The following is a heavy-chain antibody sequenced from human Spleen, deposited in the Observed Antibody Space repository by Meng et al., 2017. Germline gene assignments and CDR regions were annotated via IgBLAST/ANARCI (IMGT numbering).Heavy chain of an antibody. D-gene: IGHD6-19*01. V-gene: IGHV4-39*01. CDR1: GGSISTSGYY. Sequence: QPQLQESGPGLVKPSEALSLTCSVSGGSISTSGYYWGWIRQPPGKGLEWIGSIGHSGFTYYTPSLKSRVTVSIDTSKSQFSLMLTSVTAADTAMYYCARSSGWVRTGFDPWGQGTLVTVSS. CDR2: IGHSGFT. CDR3: ARSSGWVRTGFDP. J-gene: IGHJ5*02.